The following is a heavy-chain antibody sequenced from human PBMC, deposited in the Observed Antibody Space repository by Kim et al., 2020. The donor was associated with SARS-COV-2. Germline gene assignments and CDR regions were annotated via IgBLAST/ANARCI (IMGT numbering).Heavy chain of an antibody. CDR1: GGSFSGYY. Sequence: SETLSLTCAVYGGSFSGYYWSWISQPPGKGLEWIGEINHSGSTNYNPSLKSRVTISVDTSKNQFSLKLSSVTAADTAVYYCAREKEGNYYLYYFDYWGQGTLVTVSS. D-gene: IGHD3-22*01. V-gene: IGHV4-34*01. CDR2: INHSGST. J-gene: IGHJ4*02. CDR3: AREKEGNYYLYYFDY.